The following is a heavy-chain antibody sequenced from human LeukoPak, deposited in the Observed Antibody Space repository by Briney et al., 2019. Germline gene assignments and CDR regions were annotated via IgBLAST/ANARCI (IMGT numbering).Heavy chain of an antibody. Sequence: GGSLRLSCEVSGFTFSNYWMTWVRQAPGKGLEWVASLKEDGSTTWYVDSVKGRFTASRDNAKNSLHLQLNSLGVEDTAVYYCARDNSYARDYWGQGTLVTVSS. J-gene: IGHJ4*02. CDR3: ARDNSYARDY. CDR2: LKEDGSTT. V-gene: IGHV3-7*01. D-gene: IGHD2-21*01. CDR1: GFTFSNYW.